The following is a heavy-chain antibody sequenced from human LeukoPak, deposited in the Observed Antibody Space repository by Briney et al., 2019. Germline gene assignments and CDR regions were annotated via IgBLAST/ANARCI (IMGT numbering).Heavy chain of an antibody. J-gene: IGHJ4*02. Sequence: GGSLRLSCAASGFTFSSYDMHWVRQSPGKGLEWVAVISYDGSNKYYADSVKGRFTISRDNSKNTLYLQMNSLRAEDTAVYYCARAGYSYGPTAPFYFDYWGQGTLVTVSS. CDR1: GFTFSSYD. CDR2: ISYDGSNK. CDR3: ARAGYSYGPTAPFYFDY. D-gene: IGHD5-18*01. V-gene: IGHV3-30*04.